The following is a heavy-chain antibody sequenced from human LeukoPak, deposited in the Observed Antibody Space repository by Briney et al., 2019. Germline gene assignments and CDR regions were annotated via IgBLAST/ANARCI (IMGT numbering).Heavy chain of an antibody. CDR2: IYYSGST. V-gene: IGHV4-39*07. CDR3: ARVEDPTLLLFDY. CDR1: GGSVSSSGYY. D-gene: IGHD3-16*01. Sequence: PSETLSLTCTVSGGSVSSSGYYWAWIRQPPGKGLEWIGTIYYSGSTYYNPSLKSRVTISVDTSKNQFSLKLSSVTAADTAVYYCARVEDPTLLLFDYWGQGTLVTVSS. J-gene: IGHJ4*02.